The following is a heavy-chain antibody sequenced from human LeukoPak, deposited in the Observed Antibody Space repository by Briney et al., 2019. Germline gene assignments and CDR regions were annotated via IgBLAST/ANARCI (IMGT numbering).Heavy chain of an antibody. D-gene: IGHD3-22*01. CDR1: GFTFSSYS. CDR2: ISSSSSYV. J-gene: IGHJ4*02. CDR3: ARVGDSSGYYNY. V-gene: IGHV3-21*01. Sequence: GGSLRLSCAASGFTFSSYSMNWVRQAPGKGLEWVSSISSSSSYVYYADSVKGRFTISRDNAKNSLYLQMNSLRAEDTAVYYCARVGDSSGYYNYWGQGTLVTVSS.